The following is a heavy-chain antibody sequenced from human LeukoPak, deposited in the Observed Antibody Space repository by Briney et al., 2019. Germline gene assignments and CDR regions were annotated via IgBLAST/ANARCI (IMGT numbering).Heavy chain of an antibody. CDR2: ISGSGGST. CDR3: ARDGSSYFYYMDV. V-gene: IGHV3-23*01. CDR1: GFTFSSYA. J-gene: IGHJ6*03. Sequence: GGSLRLSCAASGFTFSSYAMSWVRQAPGKGLEWVSAISGSGGSTYYADSVKGRFTISRDNSKNTLYLQMGSLRAEDMAVYYCARDGSSYFYYMDVWGKGTTVTVSS. D-gene: IGHD6-13*01.